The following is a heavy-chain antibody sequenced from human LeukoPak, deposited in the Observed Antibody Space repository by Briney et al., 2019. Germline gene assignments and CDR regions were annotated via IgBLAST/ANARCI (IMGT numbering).Heavy chain of an antibody. J-gene: IGHJ4*02. D-gene: IGHD3-10*01. Sequence: GGSLRLSCAASGFTFSSYSMNWVRQAPGKGLEWVSSISSSSSYIYYADSVRGRFTISKDNAKNSLYLQMNSLRAEDTAVYYCARGRVVRGYMGYWGQGTLVTVSS. V-gene: IGHV3-21*01. CDR2: ISSSSSYI. CDR3: ARGRVVRGYMGY. CDR1: GFTFSSYS.